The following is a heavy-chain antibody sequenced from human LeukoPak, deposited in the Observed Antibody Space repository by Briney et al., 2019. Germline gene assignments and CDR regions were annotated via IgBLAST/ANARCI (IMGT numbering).Heavy chain of an antibody. CDR3: ARGAPSSGWPDSFDY. V-gene: IGHV3-74*01. CDR1: GFTFSGYW. CDR2: INSDGSST. J-gene: IGHJ4*02. Sequence: GGSLRLSCAASGFTFSGYWMHWVRQAPGKGLVWVSRINSDGSSTSYADSVKGRFTISRDNAKNTVNVQMNSLRAEDMAVYYCARGAPSSGWPDSFDYWGQGTPVTVSS. D-gene: IGHD6-19*01.